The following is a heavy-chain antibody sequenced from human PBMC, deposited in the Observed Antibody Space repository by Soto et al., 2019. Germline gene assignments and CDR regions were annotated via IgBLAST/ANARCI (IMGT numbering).Heavy chain of an antibody. CDR1: GGSLTSNNW. V-gene: IGHV4-4*02. CDR3: ASRDPGTSVDY. CDR2: IYRTGST. Sequence: PSETLSLTCAVSGGSLTSNNWWTWVRRPPGQGLEWMGEIYRTGSTNSNPSLKSRVTISLDKSENVFSLKVTSLTAADTAVYYCASRDPGTSVDYWGQGTLVTVSS. D-gene: IGHD1-7*01. J-gene: IGHJ4*02.